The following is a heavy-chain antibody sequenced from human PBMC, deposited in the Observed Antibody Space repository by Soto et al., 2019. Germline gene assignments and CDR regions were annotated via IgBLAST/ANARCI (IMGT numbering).Heavy chain of an antibody. D-gene: IGHD5-18*01. CDR3: ARAPRGYSYGYGDYFDY. J-gene: IGHJ4*02. V-gene: IGHV4-31*03. CDR2: IYYSGNT. Sequence: SETLSLTCTVSGGSISSGGYYWSWIRQHPGKGLEWIGYIYYSGNTYYNPSLKSRVTISEDTSKNQFSLKLSSVTAADTAVYYCARAPRGYSYGYGDYFDYWGQGTLVTVSS. CDR1: GGSISSGGYY.